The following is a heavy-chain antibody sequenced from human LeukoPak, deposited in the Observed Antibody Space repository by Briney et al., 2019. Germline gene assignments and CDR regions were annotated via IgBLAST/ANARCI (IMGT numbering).Heavy chain of an antibody. CDR2: ISTSSSYI. D-gene: IGHD5-18*01. Sequence: GGSLRLSCAASGFTFSDYDMHWVRQAPGKGLEWVSSISTSSSYIYYADSVKGRFTISRDNARNSLYLQMNSLRADDTAVYYCTRVEDAAIVLQNNFDYWGQGTLVTVSS. CDR3: TRVEDAAIVLQNNFDY. J-gene: IGHJ4*02. CDR1: GFTFSDYD. V-gene: IGHV3-21*01.